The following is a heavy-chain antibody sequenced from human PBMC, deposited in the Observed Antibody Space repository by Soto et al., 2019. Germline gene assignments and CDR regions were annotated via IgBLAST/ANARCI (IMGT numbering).Heavy chain of an antibody. CDR3: AKGDRLAAPFDY. Sequence: QVQLVESGGGVVQPGRSLRLSCAAYGFTFSSYGMHWVRQAPGKGLEWVAVISYDGSNKYYADSVKGRFTISRDNSKNTLYLQMNSLRAEDTAVYYCAKGDRLAAPFDYWGQGTLVTVSS. CDR1: GFTFSSYG. D-gene: IGHD6-13*01. V-gene: IGHV3-30*18. CDR2: ISYDGSNK. J-gene: IGHJ4*02.